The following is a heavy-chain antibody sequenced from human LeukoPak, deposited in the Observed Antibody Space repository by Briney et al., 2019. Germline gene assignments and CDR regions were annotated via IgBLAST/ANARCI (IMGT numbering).Heavy chain of an antibody. V-gene: IGHV1-69*04. Sequence: AASVKVSCKASGGTFSSYAISWVRQAPGQGLEWMGRIIPIFGIANYAQKFQGRVMITADKSTSTAYMELSSLRSEDTAVYYCARALALRYFDWPGGWFDPWGQGTLVTVSS. CDR2: IIPIFGIA. CDR3: ARALALRYFDWPGGWFDP. CDR1: GGTFSSYA. D-gene: IGHD3-9*01. J-gene: IGHJ5*02.